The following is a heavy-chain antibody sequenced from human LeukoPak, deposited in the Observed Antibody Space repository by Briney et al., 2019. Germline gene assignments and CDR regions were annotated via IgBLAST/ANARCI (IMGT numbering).Heavy chain of an antibody. CDR2: IYYSGST. CDR3: ARGTLAAAGPSFDY. D-gene: IGHD6-25*01. V-gene: IGHV4-59*01. J-gene: IGHJ4*02. CDR1: GGSISSYY. Sequence: SETLSLTCTVSGGSISSYYWSWIRQPPGKGLEWIGYIYYSGSTTYNSSLKSRVTISLDTSNNQFSLRLRSVTAADTAVYYCARGTLAAAGPSFDYWGQGALITVSS.